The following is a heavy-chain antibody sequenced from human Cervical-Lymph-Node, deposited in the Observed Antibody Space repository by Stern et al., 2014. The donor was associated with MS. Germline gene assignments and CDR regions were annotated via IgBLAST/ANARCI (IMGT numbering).Heavy chain of an antibody. CDR1: GYSFTIYY. J-gene: IGHJ4*02. CDR3: ARHVQGFDY. Sequence: VQLVQSGAEVKKPGESLKISCKLSGYSFTIYYIAWVRQMPGKVLEWMGVIYPYDSDPTYSPSSQGQVTISADMSITTAYLQWSSLRASDTAMYYCARHVQGFDYWGQGTLVTVSS. CDR2: IYPYDSDP. V-gene: IGHV5-51*01.